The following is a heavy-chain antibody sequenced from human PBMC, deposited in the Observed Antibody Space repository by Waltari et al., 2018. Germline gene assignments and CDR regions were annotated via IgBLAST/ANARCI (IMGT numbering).Heavy chain of an antibody. CDR1: GGSFSGYY. CDR3: ARGRAATSAEYFQH. CDR2: INHSGST. V-gene: IGHV4-34*01. D-gene: IGHD2-15*01. Sequence: VQPQQWGAGLLKPSETLSLTCAVYGGSFSGYYWSWIRQPPGKGLEWIGEINHSGSTNYNPSLKSRVTISVDTSKNQFSLKLSSVTAADTAVHYCARGRAATSAEYFQHWGQGTLVTVSS. J-gene: IGHJ1*01.